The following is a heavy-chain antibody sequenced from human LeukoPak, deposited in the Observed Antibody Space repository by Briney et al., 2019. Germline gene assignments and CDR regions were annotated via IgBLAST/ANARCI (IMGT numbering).Heavy chain of an antibody. CDR1: GFTFSSYW. Sequence: GESLRLSCAASGFTFSSYWMHWVRQAPGKGLVWVSRINSDGSSTSYADSVKGRFTISRDNAKNTLYLQMNSLRAEDTAVYYCARYDYYDSSGYKIAEYFQHWGQGTLVTVSS. D-gene: IGHD3-22*01. J-gene: IGHJ1*01. CDR2: INSDGSST. CDR3: ARYDYYDSSGYKIAEYFQH. V-gene: IGHV3-74*01.